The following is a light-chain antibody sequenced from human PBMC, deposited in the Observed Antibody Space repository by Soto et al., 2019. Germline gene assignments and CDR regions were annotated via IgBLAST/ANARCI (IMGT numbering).Light chain of an antibody. V-gene: IGKV3-11*01. CDR1: QSVSSY. CDR3: QQRSSWLT. CDR2: DAS. J-gene: IGKJ4*01. Sequence: LSLSPGERATLSCRSSQSVSSYLAWYQQKPGQAPRLLIYDASNRATGIPARFSGSGSGTDFTLTISSLEPEDFAVYYCQQRSSWLTFGGGTKVDIK.